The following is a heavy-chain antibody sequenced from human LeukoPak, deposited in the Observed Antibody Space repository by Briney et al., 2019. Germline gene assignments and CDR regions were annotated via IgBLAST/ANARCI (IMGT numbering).Heavy chain of an antibody. V-gene: IGHV4-39*07. J-gene: IGHJ5*02. CDR1: GGSISSSSYY. D-gene: IGHD3-10*01. Sequence: SETLSLTCTVSGGSISSSSYYWGWIRQPPGKGLEWIGSIYYSGSTNYNPSLKSRVTISIDTSKNQFSPKLSSVTAADTAVYYCARVILYHGSGGPNWFDPWGQGTLVTVSS. CDR3: ARVILYHGSGGPNWFDP. CDR2: IYYSGST.